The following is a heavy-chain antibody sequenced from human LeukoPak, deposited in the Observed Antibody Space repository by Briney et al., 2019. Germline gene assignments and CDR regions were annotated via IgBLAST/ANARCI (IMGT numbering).Heavy chain of an antibody. V-gene: IGHV5-51*01. CDR3: ARLLRNIAAAVYFFDY. CDR2: IYPGDSDT. J-gene: IGHJ4*02. Sequence: GESLKISCKVSGYTFTNYYIAWVRQMPGKGLEWMGIIYPGDSDTRYSPSFQGQVTISADKSINTAYLQWSSLKASDTAMYYCARLLRNIAAAVYFFDYWGQGTLVTVSS. D-gene: IGHD6-13*01. CDR1: GYTFTNYY.